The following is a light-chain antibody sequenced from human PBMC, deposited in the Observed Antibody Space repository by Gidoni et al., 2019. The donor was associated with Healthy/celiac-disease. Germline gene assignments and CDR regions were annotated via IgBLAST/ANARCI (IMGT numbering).Light chain of an antibody. CDR2: GNS. Sequence: QSVLTQPPSVSGAPGQRVTISCTGSSSNIGAGYDVHWYQQLPGTAPKLLIYGNSNRPSGVPDRFSGSKSGTSASLAITGLQAEDEADYYCQSYDSSLSAHYVFGTGTKVXV. CDR3: QSYDSSLSAHYV. CDR1: SSNIGAGYD. J-gene: IGLJ1*01. V-gene: IGLV1-40*01.